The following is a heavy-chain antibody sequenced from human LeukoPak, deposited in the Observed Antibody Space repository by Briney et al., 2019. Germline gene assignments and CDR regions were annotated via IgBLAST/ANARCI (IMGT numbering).Heavy chain of an antibody. CDR1: SGSISSYY. Sequence: PSETLSLTCVVHSGSISSYYWSRIRQPAGKGLEWIGRIYTSGSTNYNPSLKSRVTMSVGTSKNQFSLKLSSVTAADTAVYYCASGYCGGDCYSFDYWGQGTLVTVSS. J-gene: IGHJ4*02. V-gene: IGHV4-59*10. CDR2: IYTSGST. D-gene: IGHD2-21*02. CDR3: ASGYCGGDCYSFDY.